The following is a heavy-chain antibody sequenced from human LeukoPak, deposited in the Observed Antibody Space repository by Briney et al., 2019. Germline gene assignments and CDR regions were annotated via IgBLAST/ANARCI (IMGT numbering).Heavy chain of an antibody. D-gene: IGHD3-10*01. V-gene: IGHV4-4*07. CDR1: GGSISSYY. CDR2: IYTSGST. CDR3: ARGNNSLKLWRDAFDI. Sequence: PSEALSLTCTVSGGSISSYYWSWIRQPAGKGLEWIGRIYTSGSTNYDPSLKSRVTMSVDTSKNQFSLKLSSVTAADTAVYYCARGNNSLKLWRDAFDIRGQGTMVTVSS. J-gene: IGHJ3*02.